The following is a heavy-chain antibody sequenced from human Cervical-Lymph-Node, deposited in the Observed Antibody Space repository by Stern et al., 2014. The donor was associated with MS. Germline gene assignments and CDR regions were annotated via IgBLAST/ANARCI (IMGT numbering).Heavy chain of an antibody. D-gene: IGHD4-17*01. CDR1: GGSISSGGYS. J-gene: IGHJ3*02. Sequence: VQLVESGSGLVKPSQTLSLTCAVSGGSISSGGYSWSWIRQPPGKGLEWIGYLYHSGSTYYNPSLKSRVTISVDRSKNQFSLKLSSVTAADTAVYYCARSSTVTPNAFDIWGQGTMVTVSS. CDR3: ARSSTVTPNAFDI. V-gene: IGHV4-30-2*01. CDR2: LYHSGST.